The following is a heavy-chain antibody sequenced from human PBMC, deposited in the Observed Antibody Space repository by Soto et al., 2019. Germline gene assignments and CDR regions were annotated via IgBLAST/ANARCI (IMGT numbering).Heavy chain of an antibody. CDR3: ARGDDRYCSSTSCYAGGNFDY. CDR1: GGSFSGYY. CDR2: INHSGST. Sequence: SETLFPTFAVYGGSFSGYYWSWVRQPPGEGLECIGEINHSGSTNYNPSLKSRVTISVDTSKNQFSLKLSSVTAADTAVYYCARGDDRYCSSTSCYAGGNFDYWGQGTLVTVSS. J-gene: IGHJ4*02. D-gene: IGHD2-2*01. V-gene: IGHV4-34*01.